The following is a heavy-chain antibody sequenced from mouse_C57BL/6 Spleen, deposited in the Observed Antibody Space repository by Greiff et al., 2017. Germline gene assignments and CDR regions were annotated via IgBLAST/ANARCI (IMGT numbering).Heavy chain of an antibody. CDR3: VWGSSSAWFAY. V-gene: IGHV1-59*01. CDR1: GYTFTSYW. Sequence: QVQLQQPGAELVRPGTSVKLSCKASGYTFTSYWVHWVKQRPGQGLEWIGVIDPSDSYTNYNQKFKGKATLTVDTSSSTAYMQLSSLTSEDSAVYYCVWGSSSAWFAYWGQGTLVTVSA. CDR2: IDPSDSYT. J-gene: IGHJ3*01. D-gene: IGHD1-1*01.